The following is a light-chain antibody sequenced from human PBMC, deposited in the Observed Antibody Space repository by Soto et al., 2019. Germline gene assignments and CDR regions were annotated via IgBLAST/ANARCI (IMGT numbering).Light chain of an antibody. V-gene: IGKV3-15*01. Sequence: ETVMTQSPATLSVSPGERATLSCRASQSVGSTLAWYQQKPGQAPRLVIYGASSRATGIPARFSGSGSGTAFTLPISSLQSEDFAVYYCQQYNNWPQTFGQGTKVEIK. CDR3: QQYNNWPQT. CDR2: GAS. CDR1: QSVGST. J-gene: IGKJ1*01.